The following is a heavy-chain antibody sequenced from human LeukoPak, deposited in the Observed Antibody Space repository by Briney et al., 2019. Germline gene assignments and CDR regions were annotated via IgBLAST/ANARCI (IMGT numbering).Heavy chain of an antibody. CDR2: ISGSGGST. J-gene: IGHJ4*02. CDR3: AKQGSGLYGKAFGY. CDR1: GFTFSSYA. V-gene: IGHV3-23*01. Sequence: GGSLRLSCAASGFTFSSYAMSWVRQAPGKGLEWVSAISGSGGSTYYADSVKGRFTISRDNSKNTLYLQMNSLRAEDTAVYYCAKQGSGLYGKAFGYWGQGTLVTVSP. D-gene: IGHD6-19*01.